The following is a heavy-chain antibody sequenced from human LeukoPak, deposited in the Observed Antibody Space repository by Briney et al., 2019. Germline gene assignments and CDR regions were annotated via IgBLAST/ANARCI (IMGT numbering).Heavy chain of an antibody. D-gene: IGHD6-19*01. Sequence: ASVKVSCKASGYTFSSYDINWVRQATGQGLEWMGWMNPNSGNTGYAQKFQGRLNMTRNTSVSTAYMELSSLRSEDTAVYYCARRVGSGWPVQHWGQGTLVTVSS. J-gene: IGHJ1*01. CDR2: MNPNSGNT. V-gene: IGHV1-8*01. CDR1: GYTFSSYD. CDR3: ARRVGSGWPVQH.